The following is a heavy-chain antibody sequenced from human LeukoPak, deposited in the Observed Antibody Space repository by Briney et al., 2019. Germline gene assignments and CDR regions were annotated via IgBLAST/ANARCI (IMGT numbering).Heavy chain of an antibody. CDR2: ISAGNGNT. V-gene: IGHV1-3*01. Sequence: ASVKVSCKASGYTFTSYAMHWVRQAPGQRLEWMGWISAGNGNTKYSQKFQGRVTITRDTSASTAYMELSSLRSEDTAVSYCARGLVVVAAPTDYWGQGTLVTVSS. J-gene: IGHJ4*02. CDR1: GYTFTSYA. CDR3: ARGLVVVAAPTDY. D-gene: IGHD2-15*01.